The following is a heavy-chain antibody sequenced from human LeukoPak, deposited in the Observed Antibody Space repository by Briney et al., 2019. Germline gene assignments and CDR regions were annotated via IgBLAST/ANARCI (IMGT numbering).Heavy chain of an antibody. J-gene: IGHJ3*02. CDR1: GDSVSTTNYY. V-gene: IGHV4-61*01. CDR3: AREGRYCSSTSCYAFDI. D-gene: IGHD2-2*01. CDR2: IYYSGST. Sequence: SETLSLTCSVSGDSVSTTNYYWSWIRQPPGTGLEWIGFIYYSGSTNYNPSLKSRVTISVDTSENQFSLKLSSVTAADTAVYYCAREGRYCSSTSCYAFDIWGQGTLVTVSS.